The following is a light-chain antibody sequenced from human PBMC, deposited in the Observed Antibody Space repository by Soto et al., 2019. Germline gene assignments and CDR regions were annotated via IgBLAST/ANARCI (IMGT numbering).Light chain of an antibody. CDR1: QSVSSK. J-gene: IGKJ4*01. CDR3: QQYNNWPLT. Sequence: EIVMTQSPATLSVSPGERATLSCRASQSVSSKLGWYQQKPGQAPRLLIYGASTSATGIPARFSGSGSGTESTPTITSMQSEDFAVYYCQQYNNWPLTFGGGTKLEIK. V-gene: IGKV3-15*01. CDR2: GAS.